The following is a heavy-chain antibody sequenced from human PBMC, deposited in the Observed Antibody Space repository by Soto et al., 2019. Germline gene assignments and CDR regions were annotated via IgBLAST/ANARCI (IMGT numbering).Heavy chain of an antibody. CDR2: IYYSGST. J-gene: IGHJ5*02. V-gene: IGHV4-31*03. Sequence: QVQLQESGPGLVKPSQTLSLTCTVSGGSISSGGYYWSWIRQHPGKGLEWIGYIYYSGSTYYNPSLKSRVTISVDTSKNQFSLKLSSVTAADTAVYYCARDSEVRGVSNWFDPWGQGTLVTVSS. D-gene: IGHD3-10*01. CDR3: ARDSEVRGVSNWFDP. CDR1: GGSISSGGYY.